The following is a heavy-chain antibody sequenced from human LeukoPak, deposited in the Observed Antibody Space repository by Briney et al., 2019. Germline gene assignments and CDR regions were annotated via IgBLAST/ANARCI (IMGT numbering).Heavy chain of an antibody. J-gene: IGHJ4*02. D-gene: IGHD1-1*01. Sequence: ASVKVSCKASGYTFTGYYMHWVRQAPGQGLEWMGWNNPNSGGTNYAQKFQGRVTMTRDTSISTAYMELSRLRSDDTAVYYCARCTTGRTFGSLREIKRSREIDYWGQGTLVTVSS. CDR2: NNPNSGGT. CDR1: GYTFTGYY. V-gene: IGHV1-2*02. CDR3: ARCTTGRTFGSLREIKRSREIDY.